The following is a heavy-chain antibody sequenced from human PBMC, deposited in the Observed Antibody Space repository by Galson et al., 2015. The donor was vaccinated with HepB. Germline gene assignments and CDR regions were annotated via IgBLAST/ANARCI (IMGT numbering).Heavy chain of an antibody. Sequence: QSGAEVKKPGESLKISCKGSGYSFTSYWIGWVRQMPGKGLEWMGIIYPGDSETEYSPSFQGQVTISADKSISTAYLQWSSLKASDTAMYYCASSTYYYGSGSYHTPYYYYGMDVWGQGTTVTVSS. V-gene: IGHV5-51*01. D-gene: IGHD3-10*01. CDR1: GYSFTSYW. J-gene: IGHJ6*02. CDR2: IYPGDSET. CDR3: ASSTYYYGSGSYHTPYYYYGMDV.